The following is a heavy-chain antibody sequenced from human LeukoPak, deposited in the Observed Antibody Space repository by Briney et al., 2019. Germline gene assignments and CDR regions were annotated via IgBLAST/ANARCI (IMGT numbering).Heavy chain of an antibody. Sequence: PGGSLRLSCAASGVTFSDYYMSWIRQAPGKGLEWVSYISSSGSTIYYADSVKGRFTISRDNAKNSLYLQMNSLRAEDTAVYYCAREGGVPAAIRGAPYYYYYYGMDVWGQGTTVTVSS. J-gene: IGHJ6*02. CDR3: AREGGVPAAIRGAPYYYYYYGMDV. CDR1: GVTFSDYY. D-gene: IGHD2-2*02. CDR2: ISSSGSTI. V-gene: IGHV3-11*01.